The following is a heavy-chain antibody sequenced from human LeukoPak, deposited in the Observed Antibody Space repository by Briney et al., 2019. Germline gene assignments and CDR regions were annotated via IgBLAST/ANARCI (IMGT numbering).Heavy chain of an antibody. Sequence: ASVKVCCKASGYTFTGSYMHSVRQAPGQGLEWMGWFNPNSGGTNYAQKFQGWVTMTRDTSISTAYMELSRLRSDDTAVYYCARAKDSGYPDSYYFDYWGQGTLVTVSS. CDR1: GYTFTGSY. J-gene: IGHJ4*02. CDR2: FNPNSGGT. D-gene: IGHD5-12*01. V-gene: IGHV1-2*04. CDR3: ARAKDSGYPDSYYFDY.